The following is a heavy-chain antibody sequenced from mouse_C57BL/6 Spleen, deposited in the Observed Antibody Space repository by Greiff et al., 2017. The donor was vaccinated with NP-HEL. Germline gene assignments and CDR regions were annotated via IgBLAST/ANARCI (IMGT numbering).Heavy chain of an antibody. CDR1: GYTFTDYE. J-gene: IGHJ3*01. Sequence: QVQLQQSGAELVRPGASVTLSCKASGYTFTDYEMHWVKQTPVHGLEWIGAIDPETGGTAYNQKFKGKAILTADKSSSTAYMELRSLTSEDSAVYYCTREPGSSAWFAYWGQGTLVTVSA. CDR2: IDPETGGT. CDR3: TREPGSSAWFAY. D-gene: IGHD1-1*01. V-gene: IGHV1-15*01.